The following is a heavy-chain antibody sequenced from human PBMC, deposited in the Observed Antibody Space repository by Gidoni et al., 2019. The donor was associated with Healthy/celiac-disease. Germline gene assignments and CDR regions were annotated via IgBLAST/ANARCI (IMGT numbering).Heavy chain of an antibody. V-gene: IGHV3-30*01. D-gene: IGHD1-26*01. CDR2: ISYDGSNK. Sequence: HVQLVESGGGVVQPGRSLRLSCAASGFTFSSYAMPWVRQAPGKGLEWVAVISYDGSNKYYADSVKGRFTISRDNSKNTLYLQMNSLRAEDTAVYYCAREVVGATSYFDYWGQGTLVTVSS. CDR3: AREVVGATSYFDY. CDR1: GFTFSSYA. J-gene: IGHJ4*02.